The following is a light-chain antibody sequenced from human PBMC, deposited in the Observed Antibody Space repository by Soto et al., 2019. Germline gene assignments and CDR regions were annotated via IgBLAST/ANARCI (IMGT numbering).Light chain of an antibody. CDR1: QSISSW. CDR2: DAS. CDR3: QQYNSYPVT. V-gene: IGKV1-5*01. J-gene: IGKJ2*01. Sequence: DIQMTQSPSTLSASVGDRVTITCRASQSISSWLAWYQQKPGKAPKLLIYDASSLESVVPSRFSGSGSGTEFTLTISILQPDDFATYYCQQYNSYPVTFGQGTKLEIK.